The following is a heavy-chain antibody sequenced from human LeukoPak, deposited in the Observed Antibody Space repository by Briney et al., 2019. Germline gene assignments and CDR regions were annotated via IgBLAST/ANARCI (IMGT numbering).Heavy chain of an antibody. CDR3: ARDLRSIVGATTGFDY. Sequence: ASVKVSCKASGYTFTSYGISWVRQAPGQGLEWMGWISAYNGNTNYAQKLQGRVTMTTDTSTSTAYTELRSLRSDDTAVYYCARDLRSIVGATTGFDYWGQGTLVTVSS. J-gene: IGHJ4*02. V-gene: IGHV1-18*01. CDR1: GYTFTSYG. D-gene: IGHD1-26*01. CDR2: ISAYNGNT.